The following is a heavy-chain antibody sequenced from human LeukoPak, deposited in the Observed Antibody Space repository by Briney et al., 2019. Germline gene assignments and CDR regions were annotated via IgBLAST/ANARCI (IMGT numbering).Heavy chain of an antibody. V-gene: IGHV3-33*01. J-gene: IGHJ5*02. Sequence: PGGSLRLSCAASGFTFSSYGMHWVRQAPGKGLEWVAVIWYDGSNKYYADPVKGRFTISRDNSKNTLYLQMNSLRAEDTVVYYCARGSPLGNWFDPWGQGTLVTVSS. CDR3: ARGSPLGNWFDP. CDR1: GFTFSSYG. CDR2: IWYDGSNK. D-gene: IGHD1-26*01.